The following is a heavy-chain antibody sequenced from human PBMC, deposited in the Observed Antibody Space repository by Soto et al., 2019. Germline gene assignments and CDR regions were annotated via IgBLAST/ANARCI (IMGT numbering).Heavy chain of an antibody. D-gene: IGHD2-8*02. CDR2: ILVGGST. CDR3: AKATATGGGAFDI. CDR1: GFTCRSYD. V-gene: IGHV3-23*01. J-gene: IGHJ3*02. Sequence: GGSLRLSCAASGFTCRSYDMSWVRQAPGKGLEWVSTILVGGSTYYPDSVKGRFTISGANSKNTLLLQMNSLTAGDTAVYYCAKATATGGGAFDICGQGTMVTVSS.